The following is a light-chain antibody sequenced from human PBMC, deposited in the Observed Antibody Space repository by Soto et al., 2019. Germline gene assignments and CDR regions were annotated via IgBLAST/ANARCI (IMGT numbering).Light chain of an antibody. Sequence: QSALTQPASVSGSPGQSITISCTGTSSNVGGYNFVSWYQQHPGKAPKLLIYEVTNRPSGVSDRFSGSKSGNTASLTISGLQAEDEADYYCSSYTSRYTFVLGTGTKLTVL. V-gene: IGLV2-14*01. CDR3: SSYTSRYTFV. CDR1: SSNVGGYNF. CDR2: EVT. J-gene: IGLJ1*01.